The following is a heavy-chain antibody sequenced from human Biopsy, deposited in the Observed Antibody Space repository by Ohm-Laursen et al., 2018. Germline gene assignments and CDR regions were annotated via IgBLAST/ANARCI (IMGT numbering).Heavy chain of an antibody. CDR2: INPDGSVK. V-gene: IGHV3-7*01. CDR1: GVTLSGYS. Sequence: SLRLSCTASGVTLSGYSMNWVRQAPGKGQEWVANINPDGSVKYFADSVKGRFTISRDNAENSMYLQMSSLTVDDTAVYYCARDERWGQGTLVTVSS. J-gene: IGHJ4*02. D-gene: IGHD5-24*01. CDR3: ARDER.